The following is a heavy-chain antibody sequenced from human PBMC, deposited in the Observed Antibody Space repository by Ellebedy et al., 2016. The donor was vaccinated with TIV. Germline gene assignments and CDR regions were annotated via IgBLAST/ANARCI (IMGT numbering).Heavy chain of an antibody. Sequence: GGSLRLSCAASGVTVSSHGMHWVRQAPGKGLEWVAVISHDGSNKIYPDSVRGRFTISRDNSKNTLDLQMDSLRAEDTAIYYCATTQMGNGYNEVYFGHWGQGTLVTASS. CDR1: GVTVSSHG. CDR3: ATTQMGNGYNEVYFGH. D-gene: IGHD5-24*01. J-gene: IGHJ4*02. V-gene: IGHV3-30*03. CDR2: ISHDGSNK.